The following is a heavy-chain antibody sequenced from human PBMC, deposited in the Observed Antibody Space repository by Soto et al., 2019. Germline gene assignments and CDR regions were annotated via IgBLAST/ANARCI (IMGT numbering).Heavy chain of an antibody. CDR1: GYTFTRYG. D-gene: IGHD1-26*01. V-gene: IGHV1-18*01. CDR3: ARARVFMGELLDLAY. J-gene: IGHJ4*02. CDR2: ISVYSSNP. Sequence: ASVKVSCKASGYTFTRYGISWVRQAPGQGLEWMGWISVYSSNPKYAQKLQGRVTMTTATSTSTAYMELRSLRSDDTAVYYCARARVFMGELLDLAYWGQGTLVTVSS.